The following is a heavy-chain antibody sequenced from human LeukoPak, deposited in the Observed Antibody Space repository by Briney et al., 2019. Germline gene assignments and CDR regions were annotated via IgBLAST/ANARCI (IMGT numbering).Heavy chain of an antibody. Sequence: PSETLSLTCTVSGDSVSNYYWSWVRQSPGDGLEWFGSVSHSGTTNYNPSLKSRVTMSIDTSRNQFSLTLTSVTAADTAIFYCARVVGGYNEYYFDYWGQGILVTVSS. V-gene: IGHV4-59*02. CDR1: GDSVSNYY. D-gene: IGHD5-24*01. CDR2: VSHSGTT. CDR3: ARVVGGYNEYYFDY. J-gene: IGHJ4*02.